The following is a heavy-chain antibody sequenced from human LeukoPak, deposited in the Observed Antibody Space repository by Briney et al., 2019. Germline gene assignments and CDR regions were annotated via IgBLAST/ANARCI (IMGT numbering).Heavy chain of an antibody. CDR2: INPNSGGT. V-gene: IGHV1-2*02. Sequence: ASVKVSCKASGYTFTGYYMHWVRQAPGQGLEWMGWINPNSGGTNYAQKFQGRVTMTRDTSISTAYMELSRLRSDDTAVCYCARDGCSSTSCYTGVDYWGQGTLVTVSS. J-gene: IGHJ4*02. D-gene: IGHD2-2*02. CDR3: ARDGCSSTSCYTGVDY. CDR1: GYTFTGYY.